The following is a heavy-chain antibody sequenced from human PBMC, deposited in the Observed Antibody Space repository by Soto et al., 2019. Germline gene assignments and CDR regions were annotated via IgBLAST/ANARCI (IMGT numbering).Heavy chain of an antibody. CDR2: ISYDGSNK. D-gene: IGHD3-9*01. CDR3: ARGSADKNFFFQAEVGIRDSYSVSAFLLNRSSDL. Sequence: GKGLEWVAVISYDGSNKYYVDSVRGRFTISRDNSKNTLYLQMNSLRAEDTAVYYCARGSADKNFFFQAEVGIRDSYSVSAFLLNRSSDL. J-gene: IGHJ2*01. V-gene: IGHV3-30-3*01.